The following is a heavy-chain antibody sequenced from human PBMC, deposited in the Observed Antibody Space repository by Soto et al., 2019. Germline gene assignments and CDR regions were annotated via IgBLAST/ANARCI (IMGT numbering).Heavy chain of an antibody. V-gene: IGHV3-30-3*01. CDR2: VSYDGSSQ. Sequence: QVRLVESGGGVVQPGKSLRVSCAGSGFTFTRFSIHWVRQAPGKGLEWVALVSYDGSSQYYADSVKGRFTISRDNSINTVDLQMSSLRPEDTAVYYCARRDTRYYYYGLDVWGQGTTVTVSS. CDR1: GFTFTRFS. CDR3: ARRDTRYYYYGLDV. J-gene: IGHJ6*02.